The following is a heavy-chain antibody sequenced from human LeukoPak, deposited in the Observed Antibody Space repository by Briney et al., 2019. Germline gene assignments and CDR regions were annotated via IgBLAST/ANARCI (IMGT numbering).Heavy chain of an antibody. CDR2: INPSGGST. V-gene: IGHV1-46*01. Sequence: ASVKVSCKASGYNFISYYMHWVRQAPGQGLEWMGIINPSGGSTTYAQKFQGRVTMTRATSTSTVYMELSSLRSEDTAVYYCARVGVFGPFDIWGQGTMVTVSS. CDR1: GYNFISYY. CDR3: ARVGVFGPFDI. D-gene: IGHD3-16*01. J-gene: IGHJ3*02.